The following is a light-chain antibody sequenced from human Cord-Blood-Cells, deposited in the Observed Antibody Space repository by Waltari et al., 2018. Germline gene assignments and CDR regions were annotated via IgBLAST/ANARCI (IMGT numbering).Light chain of an antibody. Sequence: QSALTQPASVSGSPGKSITISCTGTSSDVGGYNYVSCYQQHPAKAPKLMIYDVSNRPSVFSNLFSGSNSGNTASLTISVLQAEDEADYYCSSYTSISTWVFGGGTKLTVL. CDR2: DVS. V-gene: IGLV2-14*03. CDR3: SSYTSISTWV. J-gene: IGLJ3*02. CDR1: SSDVGGYNY.